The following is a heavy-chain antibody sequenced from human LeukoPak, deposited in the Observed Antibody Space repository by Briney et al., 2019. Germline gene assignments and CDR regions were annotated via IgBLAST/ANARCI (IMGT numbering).Heavy chain of an antibody. Sequence: PGGSLRLSCAASGFTFSSYNMNWVRQAPGKGLEWVSSITSTGTYTFYADSVKGRFTISRDNSKNTLYLQMNSLRAEDTAVYYCARAGLYYYDSSGHDYWGQGTLVTVSS. D-gene: IGHD3-22*01. V-gene: IGHV3-21*01. CDR2: ITSTGTYT. CDR1: GFTFSSYN. J-gene: IGHJ4*02. CDR3: ARAGLYYYDSSGHDY.